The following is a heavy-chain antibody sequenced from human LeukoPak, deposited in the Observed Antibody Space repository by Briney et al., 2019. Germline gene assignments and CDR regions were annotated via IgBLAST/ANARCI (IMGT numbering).Heavy chain of an antibody. J-gene: IGHJ4*02. CDR2: IYYRWST. CDR3: ARSPYYDFWSGYYTSFPHFDY. Sequence: SGTLSLTCTVSGGSISSYYWSWIRQPPGKGLEWIGYIYYRWSTNYNPSLKSRVTISVDTSKNQFSLKLSSVTAADTAVYYCARSPYYDFWSGYYTSFPHFDYWGQGTLVTVSS. V-gene: IGHV4-59*01. D-gene: IGHD3-3*01. CDR1: GGSISSYY.